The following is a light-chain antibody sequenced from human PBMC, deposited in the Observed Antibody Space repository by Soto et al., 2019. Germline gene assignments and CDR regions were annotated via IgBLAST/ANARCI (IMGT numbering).Light chain of an antibody. V-gene: IGLV1-44*01. CDR3: ATWDDRLNGPV. Sequence: QSVVTQPPSVSGTPGQRVTVSCSGSNSNIGDNTVTWYHQLPGAAPKLLIYKTHQRPSGVPDRFSGSTSGTSASLAISGLQSEDEGDYYCATWDDRLNGPVLGRGTKVTVL. J-gene: IGLJ3*02. CDR1: NSNIGDNT. CDR2: KTH.